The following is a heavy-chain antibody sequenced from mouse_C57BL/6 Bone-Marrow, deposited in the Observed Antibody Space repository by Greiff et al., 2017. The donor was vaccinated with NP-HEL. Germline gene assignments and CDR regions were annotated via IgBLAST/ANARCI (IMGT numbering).Heavy chain of an antibody. Sequence: VQLKESGGGLVKPGGSLKLSCAASGFTFSDYGMHWVRQAPEKGLEWVAYISSGSSTIYYADTVKGRFTISRDNAKNTLFLQMTSLRSEDTAMYYCARNGHYDYDGYYFDYWGQGTTLTVSS. CDR1: GFTFSDYG. CDR3: ARNGHYDYDGYYFDY. D-gene: IGHD2-4*01. CDR2: ISSGSSTI. J-gene: IGHJ2*01. V-gene: IGHV5-17*01.